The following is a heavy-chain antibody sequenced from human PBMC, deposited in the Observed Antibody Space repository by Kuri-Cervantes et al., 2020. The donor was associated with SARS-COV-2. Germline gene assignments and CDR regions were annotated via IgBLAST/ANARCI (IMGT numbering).Heavy chain of an antibody. Sequence: ASVKVSCKASGYTFTSYAMHWVRQAPGQRLEWMGWINTNTGNPTYAQGFTGRFVFSLDTSVSTAYLQISSLKAEDTAVYYCARVYCSSTSCYIFDFNFDYWGQGTLVTVSS. D-gene: IGHD2-2*02. CDR1: GYTFTSYA. CDR2: INTNTGNP. V-gene: IGHV7-4-1*02. J-gene: IGHJ4*02. CDR3: ARVYCSSTSCYIFDFNFDY.